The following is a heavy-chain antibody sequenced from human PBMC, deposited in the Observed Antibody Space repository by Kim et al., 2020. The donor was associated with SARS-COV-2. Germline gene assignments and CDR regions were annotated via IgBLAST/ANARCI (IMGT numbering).Heavy chain of an antibody. V-gene: IGHV1-69*01. CDR3: ARGIAAAGFIRDLYYFDY. Sequence: QGRVTITADESTSTVYMELSSLRSEDTAVYYCARGIAAAGFIRDLYYFDYWGQGTLVTVSS. D-gene: IGHD6-13*01. J-gene: IGHJ4*02.